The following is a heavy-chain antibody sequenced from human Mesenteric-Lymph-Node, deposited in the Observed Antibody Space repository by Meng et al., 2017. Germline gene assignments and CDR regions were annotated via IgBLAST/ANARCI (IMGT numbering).Heavy chain of an antibody. V-gene: IGHV1-2*02. J-gene: IGHJ4*02. Sequence: QVQWVQSGHEVKKPGASVTVSCTASGYTFTGNYMHWGRQAPGQGLELMGWINTNSGGTNYAKKFQGRVTITRDTSISTAYMELSRLRSADTAVDYCARGGSGGYWIYYFDYWGQGTLVTVSS. CDR1: GYTFTGNY. CDR3: ARGGSGGYWIYYFDY. D-gene: IGHD6-19*01. CDR2: INTNSGGT.